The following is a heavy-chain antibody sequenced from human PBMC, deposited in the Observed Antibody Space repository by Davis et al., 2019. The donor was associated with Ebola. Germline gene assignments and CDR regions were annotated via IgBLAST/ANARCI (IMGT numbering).Heavy chain of an antibody. Sequence: SETLSLTCTVSGGSISSSSYYWGWIRQPPGKGLEWIGSIYYSGSTYYNPSFKSRVTISVDTSKNQFSLKLSSVTAADTAVYYCARTYYDILTGYSPPDYWGQGTLVTVSS. V-gene: IGHV4-39*01. J-gene: IGHJ4*02. CDR3: ARTYYDILTGYSPPDY. CDR2: IYYSGST. CDR1: GGSISSSSYY. D-gene: IGHD3-9*01.